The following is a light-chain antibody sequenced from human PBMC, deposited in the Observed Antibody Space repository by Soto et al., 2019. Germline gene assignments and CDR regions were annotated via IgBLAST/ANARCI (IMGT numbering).Light chain of an antibody. Sequence: EIVLTQSPGTLSLSPGERATLSCRASQSVSSSYLAWYQQKPGQAPRLLIYDASNRATGIPARSRGSGSGTEFTLTINSLQSEDFAVYYCQRYNNWPLTFGGGTKV. CDR2: DAS. J-gene: IGKJ4*01. CDR1: QSVSSSY. CDR3: QRYNNWPLT. V-gene: IGKV3D-15*01.